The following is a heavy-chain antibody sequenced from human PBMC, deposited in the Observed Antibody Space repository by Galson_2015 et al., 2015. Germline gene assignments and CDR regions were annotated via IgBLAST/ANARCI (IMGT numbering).Heavy chain of an antibody. Sequence: SLRLSCAASGFTFSSYGMHWVRQAPGKGPEWVAVIWYDGSNKYYADSVKGRFTISRDNSKNTLYLQMNSLRAEDTAVYYCARGGGIAAAGWATYFDYWGQGTLVTVSS. CDR3: ARGGGIAAAGWATYFDY. J-gene: IGHJ4*02. CDR1: GFTFSSYG. D-gene: IGHD6-13*01. V-gene: IGHV3-33*01. CDR2: IWYDGSNK.